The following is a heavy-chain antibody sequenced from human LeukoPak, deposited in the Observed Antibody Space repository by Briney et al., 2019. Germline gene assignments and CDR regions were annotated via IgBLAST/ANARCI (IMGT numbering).Heavy chain of an antibody. CDR1: GYTFTSCD. D-gene: IGHD2-15*01. CDR3: ARGGVVVAATHYYFDY. V-gene: IGHV1-8*03. J-gene: IGHJ4*02. CDR2: MNPNSGNT. Sequence: ASVKVSCKASGYTFTSCDINWVRQATGQGLEWMGWMNPNSGNTGYAQKFQGRVTITRNTSISTAYMELSSLRSEDTAVYYCARGGVVVAATHYYFDYWGQGTLVTVSS.